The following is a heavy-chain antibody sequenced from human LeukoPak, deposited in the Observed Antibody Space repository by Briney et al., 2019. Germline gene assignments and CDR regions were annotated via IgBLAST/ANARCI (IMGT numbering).Heavy chain of an antibody. J-gene: IGHJ5*02. D-gene: IGHD2-2*01. CDR3: ARRLTQYDCFDP. CDR2: TYYRSTWYN. V-gene: IGHV6-1*01. Sequence: SQTLSLTCAISGDSVSSNSVTWNWIRKSPSRGLEWMGRTYYRSTWYNDYAVSVRGRITVNPDTSKNQFSLHLNSVTPEDTAVYYCARRLTQYDCFDPWGQGILVTVSS. CDR1: GDSVSSNSVT.